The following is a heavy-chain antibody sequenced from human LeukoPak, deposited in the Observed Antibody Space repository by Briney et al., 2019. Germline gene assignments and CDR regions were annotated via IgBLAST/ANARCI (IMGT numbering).Heavy chain of an antibody. CDR1: GGSFSSYY. CDR3: ARGAGLRLMGYSYGDTRYYFDY. CDR2: IYYSGST. J-gene: IGHJ4*02. D-gene: IGHD5-18*01. V-gene: IGHV4-59*01. Sequence: SETLSLTCAVYGGSFSSYYWSWIRQPPGKGLEWIGYIYYSGSTNYNPSLKSRVTISVDTSKNQFSLKLSSVTAADTAVYYCARGAGLRLMGYSYGDTRYYFDYWGQGTLVTVSS.